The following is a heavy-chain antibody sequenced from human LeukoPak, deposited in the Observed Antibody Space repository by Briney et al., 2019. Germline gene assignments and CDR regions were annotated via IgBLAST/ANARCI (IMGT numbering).Heavy chain of an antibody. CDR1: GYTLTSYY. D-gene: IGHD1-1*01. V-gene: IGHV1-46*01. J-gene: IGHJ6*02. Sequence: ASVKVSCKASGYTLTSYYLHWVRQAPGQGLEWMAIINPSGDTTSHAQKFQGRVTMTRDTSASTVYMELSSLRSEDTAVYYCESVYKNGMDVWGQGTTVTVSS. CDR2: INPSGDTT. CDR3: ESVYKNGMDV.